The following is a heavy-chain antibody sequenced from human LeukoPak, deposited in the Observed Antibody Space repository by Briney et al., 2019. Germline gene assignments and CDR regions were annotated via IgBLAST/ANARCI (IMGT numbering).Heavy chain of an antibody. J-gene: IGHJ4*02. D-gene: IGHD2-2*01. CDR2: ISGSGGST. V-gene: IGHV3-23*01. Sequence: GGSLRLSCAASGFTFSSYAMSWVRQAAGKGLEWVSAISGSGGSTYYADSVKGRFTISRDNSKNTLYLQMNSLRAEDTAVYYCAKDKIRYCSSTSCYRSFDYWGQGTLVTVSS. CDR1: GFTFSSYA. CDR3: AKDKIRYCSSTSCYRSFDY.